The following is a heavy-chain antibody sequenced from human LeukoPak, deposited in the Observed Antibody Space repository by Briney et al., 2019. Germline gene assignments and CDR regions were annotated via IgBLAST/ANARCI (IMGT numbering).Heavy chain of an antibody. CDR3: ASGTFDY. CDR2: VNPDNGVT. Sequence: ASVKVSCKTSGYTFTGYYVNWVRQAPGQGLEWMGWVNPDNGVTHFSQKFQGRVTMTRDTSISTAYMELSRLRSDDTAVYYCASGTFDYWGQGTLVTVSS. CDR1: GYTFTGYY. V-gene: IGHV1-2*02. J-gene: IGHJ4*02.